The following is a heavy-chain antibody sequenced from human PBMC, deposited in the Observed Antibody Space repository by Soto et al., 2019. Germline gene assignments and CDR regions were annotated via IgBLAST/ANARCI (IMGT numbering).Heavy chain of an antibody. CDR2: ISAYDGDT. Sequence: QIQLVQSGAEVKKPGASVKVSCKTSGFTFSNYSISWVRQAPGQGLEWMGWISAYDGDTNYPQKFQGRVTVTTDTSTNTAYMELTSLRSDDTAVYYCTRDDWRNWNDVPFDYWGQGTLVTVSS. D-gene: IGHD1-1*01. V-gene: IGHV1-18*01. CDR1: GFTFSNYS. J-gene: IGHJ4*02. CDR3: TRDDWRNWNDVPFDY.